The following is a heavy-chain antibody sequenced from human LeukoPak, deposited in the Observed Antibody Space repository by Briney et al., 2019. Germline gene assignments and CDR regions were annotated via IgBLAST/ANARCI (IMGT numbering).Heavy chain of an antibody. CDR2: IYYSGST. Sequence: SETLSLTCTVSGGSISSYYWSWIRQPPGKGLEWIGYIYYSGSTNYNPSLKSRVTISVDTSKNQFSLKLSSVTAADTAVYYCARGEYSYGSYYFDYWGQGTLVTVSS. J-gene: IGHJ4*02. CDR1: GGSISSYY. CDR3: ARGEYSYGSYYFDY. V-gene: IGHV4-59*01. D-gene: IGHD5-18*01.